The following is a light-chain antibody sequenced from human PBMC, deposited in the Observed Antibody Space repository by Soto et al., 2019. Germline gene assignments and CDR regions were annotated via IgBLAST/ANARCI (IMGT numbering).Light chain of an antibody. V-gene: IGLV2-14*03. CDR3: SSYTSSAPFYV. CDR1: STDVDGYDY. J-gene: IGLJ1*01. Sequence: QSALTQPASVSGSPGQSITISCTGASTDVDGYDYVSWYQQHPGQAPKLIIFDVNNRPSGVSSRFSGSKSGDTASLTISGLQAEDDADYYCSSYTSSAPFYVFATGTKLTVL. CDR2: DVN.